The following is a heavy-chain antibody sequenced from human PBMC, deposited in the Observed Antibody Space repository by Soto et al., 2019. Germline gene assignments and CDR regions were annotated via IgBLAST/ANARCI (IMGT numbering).Heavy chain of an antibody. V-gene: IGHV3-30-3*01. J-gene: IGHJ4*02. D-gene: IGHD1-20*01. Sequence: QVQLVESGGGVVQPGRSLRLSCAASGFTFSTHAMHWVRQAPGKGLECVAIVSFDGSNKYYADSVKGRFTISRDNSKNTLHLQMSGPTPEDTAVYYCARDQTGITTTGGGRIDHWGQGTLVTVSS. CDR2: VSFDGSNK. CDR1: GFTFSTHA. CDR3: ARDQTGITTTGGGRIDH.